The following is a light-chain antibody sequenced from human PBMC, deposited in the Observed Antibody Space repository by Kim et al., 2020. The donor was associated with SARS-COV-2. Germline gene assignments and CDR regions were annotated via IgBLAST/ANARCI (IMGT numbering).Light chain of an antibody. CDR3: QQYNSYYT. J-gene: IGKJ2*01. CDR2: DAS. Sequence: RSASVVDRVTITCRASESVSTWLAWYQQRPGKAPKLLISDASNLESGVPSRFSGSGFGTEFTLTISSLQPDDFATYYCQQYNSYYTFGQGTKLEI. V-gene: IGKV1-5*01. CDR1: ESVSTW.